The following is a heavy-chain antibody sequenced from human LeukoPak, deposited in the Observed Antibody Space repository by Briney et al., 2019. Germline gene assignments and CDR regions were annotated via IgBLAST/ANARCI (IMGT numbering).Heavy chain of an antibody. CDR1: GYTFTGYY. J-gene: IGHJ4*02. V-gene: IGHV1-2*02. CDR3: ARDYTIAAAGTPSY. D-gene: IGHD6-13*01. CDR2: INPNSGGT. Sequence: GASVTVSCKASGYTFTGYYMHWVRQAPGQGLEWMGWINPNSGGTNHAQKFQGRVTMTRDTSISTAYMELSRLRPDDTAVYYCARDYTIAAAGTPSYWGQGTLVTVSS.